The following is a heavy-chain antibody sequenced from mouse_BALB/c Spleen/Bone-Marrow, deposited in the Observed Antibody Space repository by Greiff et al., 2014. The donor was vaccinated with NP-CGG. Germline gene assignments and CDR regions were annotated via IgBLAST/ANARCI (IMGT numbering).Heavy chain of an antibody. D-gene: IGHD2-1*01. J-gene: IGHJ3*01. CDR1: GYTFTSYT. CDR2: INPSSGYT. CDR3: ARESYGNRFAY. V-gene: IGHV1-4*01. Sequence: QVQLQQPGAELARPGASVKMSCKASGYTFTSYTMHWVKQRPGQGLEWIGYINPSSGYTNYNQKFKDKATLTADKSSSTAYMQLSSLTSEDSAVYYCARESYGNRFAYWGQGTLVTVFA.